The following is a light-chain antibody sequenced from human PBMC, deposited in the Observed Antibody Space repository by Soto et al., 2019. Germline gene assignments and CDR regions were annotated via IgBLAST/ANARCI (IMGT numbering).Light chain of an antibody. V-gene: IGKV3-20*01. CDR1: QSVSSSY. Sequence: ESVLTQSPGTLSLSPGERATLSCRASQSVSSSYLAWYQQKPGQAPRLLIYGASSRATGIPDRFSGSGSGTDFGLTISRLEPEDFAVYYCHQYGGSPTWTFGQGTKVEI. CDR3: HQYGGSPTWT. J-gene: IGKJ1*01. CDR2: GAS.